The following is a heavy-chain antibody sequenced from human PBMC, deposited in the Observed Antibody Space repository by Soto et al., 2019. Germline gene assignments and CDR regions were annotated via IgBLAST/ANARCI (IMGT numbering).Heavy chain of an antibody. J-gene: IGHJ4*02. D-gene: IGHD5-12*01. CDR3: ARAGRDGYNWVFDY. CDR1: GVTFSSYA. V-gene: IGHV1-69*13. CDR2: IIPIFGTA. Sequence: ASVKVSCKASGVTFSSYAISWVRQAPGQGLEWMGGIIPIFGTANYAQKFQGRVTITADESTSTAYMELSSLRSEDTAVYYCARAGRDGYNWVFDYWGQGALVTVPS.